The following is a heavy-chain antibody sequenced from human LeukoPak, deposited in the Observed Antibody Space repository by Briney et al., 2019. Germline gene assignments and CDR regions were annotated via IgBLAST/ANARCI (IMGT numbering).Heavy chain of an antibody. CDR2: INHSGST. D-gene: IGHD3-22*01. CDR3: ARAMRYYYDSSGLYY. Sequence: PSETLSLTCTVSGGSISSGGYYWSWIRQPPGKGLEWIGEINHSGSTNYNPSLKSRVTISVDTSKNQFSLKLSSVTAADTAVYYCARAMRYYYDSSGLYYWGQGTLVTVSS. J-gene: IGHJ4*02. CDR1: GGSISSGGYY. V-gene: IGHV4-39*07.